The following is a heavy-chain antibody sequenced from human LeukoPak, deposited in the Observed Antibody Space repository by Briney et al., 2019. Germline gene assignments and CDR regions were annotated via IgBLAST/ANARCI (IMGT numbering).Heavy chain of an antibody. V-gene: IGHV3-7*01. CDR2: INQDGSYK. CDR3: RGPPP. D-gene: IGHD3-22*01. Sequence: GGSLRLSCAASGFTFSNYWMSWVRQAPGKGLEWEANINQDGSYKYYVDSVKGRYTISRDNAKNSLYLQMNSLRAEDTAIVVIRGPPPRGQGTLVTVSS. J-gene: IGHJ4*02. CDR1: GFTFSNYW.